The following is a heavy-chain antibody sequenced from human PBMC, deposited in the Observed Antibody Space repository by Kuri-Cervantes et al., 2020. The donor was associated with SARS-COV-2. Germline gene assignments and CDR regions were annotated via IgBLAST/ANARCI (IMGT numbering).Heavy chain of an antibody. CDR1: GFTFSSYS. CDR2: INSDGSST. J-gene: IGHJ4*02. V-gene: IGHV3-74*01. D-gene: IGHD5-24*01. Sequence: GESLKISCAASGFTFSSYSMHWVRQAPGKGLVWVSRINSDGSSTSYADSVKGRFTISRDNAKNTLYLQMNSLRAEDTAVYYCARGQMATIRYWGQGTLVTVSS. CDR3: ARGQMATIRY.